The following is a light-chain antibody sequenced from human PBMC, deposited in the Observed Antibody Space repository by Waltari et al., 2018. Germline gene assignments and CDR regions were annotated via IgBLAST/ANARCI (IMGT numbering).Light chain of an antibody. CDR2: KAS. V-gene: IGKV1-5*03. CDR3: QQYNSYPWT. CDR1: PSISSW. Sequence: DIQMTQSPSTLSASVGDRVTITCRASPSISSWLAWSQQKPGKVPKLLIYKASSLESGVPSRFSGSGSGTEFTLTISSLQPDDFATYYCQQYNSYPWTFGQGTKVEIK. J-gene: IGKJ1*01.